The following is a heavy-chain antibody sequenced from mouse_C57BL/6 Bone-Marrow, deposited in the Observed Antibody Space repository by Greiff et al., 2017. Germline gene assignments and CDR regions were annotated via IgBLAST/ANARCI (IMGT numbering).Heavy chain of an antibody. D-gene: IGHD2-10*02. CDR1: GFNIKDDY. V-gene: IGHV14-4*01. Sequence: EVQLQQSGAELVRPGASVKLSCTASGFNIKDDYMHWVKQRPEQGLEWIGWIDPENGDTEYASKFQGKATITADTSSNTAYLQLSSLTAEDTAVYYCTRLSITRAMDYWGQGTSVTVSS. CDR3: TRLSITRAMDY. CDR2: IDPENGDT. J-gene: IGHJ4*01.